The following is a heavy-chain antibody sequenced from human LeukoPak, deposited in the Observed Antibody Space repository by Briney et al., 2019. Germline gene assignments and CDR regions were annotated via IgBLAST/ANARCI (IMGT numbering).Heavy chain of an antibody. D-gene: IGHD3-10*01. CDR2: IYHSGST. CDR1: GGSITTYY. J-gene: IGHJ6*02. CDR3: ARDYYGSGAYYYYYGMDV. V-gene: IGHV4-59*12. Sequence: PSETLSLTCTVSGGSITTYYWSWIRQPPGKGLEWIGYIYHSGSTNYNPSLKSRVTISVDTSKNQFSLKLSSVTAADTAVYYCARDYYGSGAYYYYYGMDVWGQGTTVTVSS.